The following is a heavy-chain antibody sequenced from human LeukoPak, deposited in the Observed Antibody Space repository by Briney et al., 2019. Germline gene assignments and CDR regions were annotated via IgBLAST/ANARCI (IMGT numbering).Heavy chain of an antibody. CDR2: IYHSGST. CDR3: ARDFGAV. CDR1: GGSFSGYY. J-gene: IGHJ6*02. Sequence: SETLSLTCAVYGGSFSGYYWSWIRQPPGKGLEWIGYIYHSGSTYYNPSLKSRVTISVDRSKNQFSLKLSSVTAADTAVYYCARDFGAVWGQGTTVTVSS. D-gene: IGHD3-3*01. V-gene: IGHV4-34*01.